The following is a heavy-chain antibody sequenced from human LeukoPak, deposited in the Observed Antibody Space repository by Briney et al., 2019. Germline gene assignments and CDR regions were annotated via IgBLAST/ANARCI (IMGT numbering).Heavy chain of an antibody. CDR1: GGSFSGYY. D-gene: IGHD3-10*01. V-gene: IGHV4-59*08. CDR2: IYYSGST. J-gene: IGHJ5*02. CDR3: ARTLIRGVSPFDP. Sequence: PSETLSLTCAVYGGSFSGYYWSWIRQPPGKGLEWIGYIYYSGSTNYNPSLKSRVTISVDTSKNQFSLKLSSVTAADTAVYYCARTLIRGVSPFDPWGQGTLVTVSS.